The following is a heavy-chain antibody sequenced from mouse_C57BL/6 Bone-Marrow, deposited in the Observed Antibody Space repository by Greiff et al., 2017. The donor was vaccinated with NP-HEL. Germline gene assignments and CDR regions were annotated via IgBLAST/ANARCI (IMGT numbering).Heavy chain of an antibody. CDR3: ARPFTTVVAVDY. V-gene: IGHV5-16*01. D-gene: IGHD1-1*01. Sequence: EVKVVESEGGLVQPGSSMKLSCTASGFTFSDYYMAWVRQVPEKGLEWVANINYDGSSTYYLDSLKSRFIISRDNAKNILYLQMSSLKSEDTATYYCARPFTTVVAVDYWGQGTTLTVSS. CDR1: GFTFSDYY. J-gene: IGHJ2*01. CDR2: INYDGSST.